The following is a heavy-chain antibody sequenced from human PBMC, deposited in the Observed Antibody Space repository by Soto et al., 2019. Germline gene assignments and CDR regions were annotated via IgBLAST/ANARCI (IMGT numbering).Heavy chain of an antibody. J-gene: IGHJ6*02. CDR3: ETGNRFLVWGGGMDV. V-gene: IGHV1-24*01. D-gene: IGHD3-3*01. Sequence: ASVKVSCKVSGYTLTELSMHWVRQAPGKGLEWMGGFDPEDGETIYAQKFQGRVTMTEDTTTDTDYMEPSVLRPEDTAVYYCETGNRFLVWGGGMDVWGQGTTVTVSS. CDR1: GYTLTELS. CDR2: FDPEDGET.